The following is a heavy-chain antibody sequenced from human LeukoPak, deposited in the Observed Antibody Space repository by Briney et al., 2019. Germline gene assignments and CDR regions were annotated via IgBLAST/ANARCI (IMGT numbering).Heavy chain of an antibody. Sequence: PSETLSLTCTVSGGSISSYYWSWIRQPPGKGLEWIGYIYYSGSTNYNPSLKSRVTISVDTSKNQFSLKLSSVTAADTAVYYCATQIAADNWFDPWGQGTLVTVSS. CDR3: ATQIAADNWFDP. V-gene: IGHV4-59*01. CDR1: GGSISSYY. D-gene: IGHD6-6*01. CDR2: IYYSGST. J-gene: IGHJ5*02.